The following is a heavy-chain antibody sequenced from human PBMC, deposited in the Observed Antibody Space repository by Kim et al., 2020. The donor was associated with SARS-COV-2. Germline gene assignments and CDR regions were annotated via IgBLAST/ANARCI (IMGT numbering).Heavy chain of an antibody. CDR3: ARGQTSFTTGWYVDF. Sequence: ADYVKGRFIISRDISKNTLDLQMSSLGVEDTAIYYCARGQTSFTTGWYVDFWGQGTRVTVSS. D-gene: IGHD6-19*01. V-gene: IGHV3-53*05. J-gene: IGHJ4*02.